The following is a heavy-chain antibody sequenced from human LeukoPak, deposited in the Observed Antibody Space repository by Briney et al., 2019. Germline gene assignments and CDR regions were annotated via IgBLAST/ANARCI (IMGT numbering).Heavy chain of an antibody. V-gene: IGHV3-23*01. CDR1: RFTFSSYA. J-gene: IGHJ4*02. CDR2: INDSGGNT. CDR3: AKTQAGGWSYFDY. Sequence: GGSLRLSCAASRFTFSSYAMTWVRQAQGKGLEWVSGINDSGGNTYYADSVKGRFTVSRDNSKNTLYLQMNSLRAEDTAVYYCAKTQAGGWSYFDYWGQGTLVTVSS. D-gene: IGHD6-19*01.